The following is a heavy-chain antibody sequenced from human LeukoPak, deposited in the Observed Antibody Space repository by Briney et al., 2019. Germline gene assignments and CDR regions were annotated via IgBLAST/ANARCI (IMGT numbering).Heavy chain of an antibody. Sequence: GGSLRLSCAASGSSFSSYSMTWVRQAPGKGLEWVSNIRRNGGDRYYADSVKGRFTISRDNSKNTVYLEMNSLRVEDTAVYYSAKGGYDSWFDPWGQGTLVTVSS. V-gene: IGHV3-23*01. J-gene: IGHJ5*02. D-gene: IGHD3-3*01. CDR1: GSSFSSYS. CDR3: AKGGYDSWFDP. CDR2: IRRNGGDR.